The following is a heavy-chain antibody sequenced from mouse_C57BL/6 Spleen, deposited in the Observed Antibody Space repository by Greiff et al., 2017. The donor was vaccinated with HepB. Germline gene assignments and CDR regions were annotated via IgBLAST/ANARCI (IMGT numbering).Heavy chain of an antibody. J-gene: IGHJ3*01. Sequence: QVQLQQSGPELVKPGASVKLSCKASGYTSTSYDINWVKQRPGQGLEWIGWIYPRDGSTKYNEKFKGKATLTVDTSSSTAYMELHSLTSEDSAVYFCARLDGSAWFAYWGQGTLVTVSA. D-gene: IGHD1-1*01. CDR1: GYTSTSYD. V-gene: IGHV1-85*01. CDR2: IYPRDGST. CDR3: ARLDGSAWFAY.